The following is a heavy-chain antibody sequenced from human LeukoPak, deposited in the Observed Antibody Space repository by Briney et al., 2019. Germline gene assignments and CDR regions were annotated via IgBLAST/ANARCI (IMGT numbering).Heavy chain of an antibody. CDR1: GYSISSGYY. CDR3: ARDPEYSSGYY. D-gene: IGHD6-19*01. CDR2: IYHSGST. V-gene: IGHV4-38-2*02. J-gene: IGHJ4*02. Sequence: SETLSLTCTVSGYSISSGYYWGWIRQPPGKGLEWIGSIYHSGSTYYNPSLKSRVTLSVDTSKNQFSLKLSSVTAADTAVYYCARDPEYSSGYYWGQGTLVTVSS.